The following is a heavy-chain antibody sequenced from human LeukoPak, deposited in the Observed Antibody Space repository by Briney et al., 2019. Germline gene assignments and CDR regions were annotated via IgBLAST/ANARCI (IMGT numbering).Heavy chain of an antibody. CDR2: INPNSGGT. V-gene: IGHV1-2*02. CDR1: GYTFTGYY. D-gene: IGHD4-17*01. J-gene: IGHJ4*02. Sequence: ASVKVSCKASGYTFTGYYMHWVRQAPGQGLEWMGWINPNSGGTNYAQKFQGRVTMTRDTSISTAYMELSRLRSDDTAVYYCARVCSRGDYAPGYWGQGTLVTVSS. CDR3: ARVCSRGDYAPGY.